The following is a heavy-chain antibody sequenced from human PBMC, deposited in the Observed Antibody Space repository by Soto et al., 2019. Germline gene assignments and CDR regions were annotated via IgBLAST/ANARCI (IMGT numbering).Heavy chain of an antibody. CDR1: GFTFSSYE. Sequence: SLRLSCAASGFTFSSYEMNWVRQAPGKGLEWVSYISSSGSTIYYADSVKGRFTISRDNAKNSLNLQMNSLRAEDTAVYYCARDDYYDFWSGYSPIRYYYCGMDVWGQGTTVTVSS. V-gene: IGHV3-48*03. CDR3: ARDDYYDFWSGYSPIRYYYCGMDV. J-gene: IGHJ6*02. D-gene: IGHD3-3*01. CDR2: ISSSGSTI.